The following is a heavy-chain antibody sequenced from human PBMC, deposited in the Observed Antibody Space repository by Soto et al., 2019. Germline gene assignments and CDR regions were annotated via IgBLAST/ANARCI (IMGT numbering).Heavy chain of an antibody. CDR3: AREGQLVRGPQNAPDY. CDR1: GGTFSSYA. D-gene: IGHD6-6*01. CDR2: IIPIFGTA. Sequence: QVQLVQSGAEVKKPGSSVKVSCKASGGTFSSYAISWVRQAPGQGLEWMGGIIPIFGTANFAQKFQGRVTITADESTSTAYMELSSLRSEDTAVYYCAREGQLVRGPQNAPDYWGQGTLVTVSS. J-gene: IGHJ4*02. V-gene: IGHV1-69*01.